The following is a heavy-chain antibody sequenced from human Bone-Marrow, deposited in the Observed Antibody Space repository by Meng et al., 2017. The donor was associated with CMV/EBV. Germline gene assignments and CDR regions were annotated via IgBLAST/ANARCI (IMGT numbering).Heavy chain of an antibody. D-gene: IGHD2-2*02. J-gene: IGHJ6*02. CDR3: ARGKYQLLYSYYYYYGMDV. Sequence: SVKVSCKASGGTFSSYTISWVRQAPGQGLEWMGRIIPILGIANYAQKFQGRVTITADKSTSTAYMELSSLRSEDTAVYYCARGKYQLLYSYYYYYGMDVWGQGTMVTGSS. V-gene: IGHV1-69*02. CDR2: IIPILGIA. CDR1: GGTFSSYT.